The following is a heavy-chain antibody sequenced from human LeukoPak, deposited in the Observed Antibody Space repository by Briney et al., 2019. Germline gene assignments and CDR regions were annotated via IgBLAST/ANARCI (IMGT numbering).Heavy chain of an antibody. CDR1: GYTFTGYY. CDR3: AKSFLAGYSLFDS. Sequence: GASVKVSCKASGYTFTGYYMHWVRQAPGQGLEWMGWINPNSGGTNYAQKFQGRVTMTRDTSISTAYMELSRLRSDDTAVYYCAKSFLAGYSLFDSWGQGTLVTVSS. J-gene: IGHJ4*02. V-gene: IGHV1-2*02. CDR2: INPNSGGT. D-gene: IGHD3-9*01.